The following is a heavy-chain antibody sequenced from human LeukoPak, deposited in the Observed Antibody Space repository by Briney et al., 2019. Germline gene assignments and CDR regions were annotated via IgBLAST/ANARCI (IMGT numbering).Heavy chain of an antibody. CDR1: GFTFSSYG. V-gene: IGHV3-33*01. J-gene: IGHJ2*01. Sequence: GGSLRLSCAAFGFTFSSYGMHWVRQAPGKGLEWVAVIWYDGSNKYYADSAKGRFTISRDNSKNTLYLQMNSLRAEDTAVYYCARDYLDWYFDLWGRGTLVTVSS. CDR3: ARDYLDWYFDL. CDR2: IWYDGSNK.